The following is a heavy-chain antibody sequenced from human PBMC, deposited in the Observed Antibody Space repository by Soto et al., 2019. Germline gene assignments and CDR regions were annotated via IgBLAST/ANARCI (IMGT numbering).Heavy chain of an antibody. D-gene: IGHD3-10*01. Sequence: GGSLRLSCAASGFTFSSYAMSWVRQAPGKGLEWVSAISGSGGSTYYADSVKGRFTISRDNSKNTLYLQMNSLRAEDTAVYYCAKDLWYYGSGKAPEGWFDPWGQGTLVTVS. V-gene: IGHV3-23*01. CDR3: AKDLWYYGSGKAPEGWFDP. CDR2: ISGSGGST. CDR1: GFTFSSYA. J-gene: IGHJ5*02.